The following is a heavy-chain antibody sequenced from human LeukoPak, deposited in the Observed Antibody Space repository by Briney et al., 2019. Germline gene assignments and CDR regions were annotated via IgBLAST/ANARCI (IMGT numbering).Heavy chain of an antibody. CDR2: IYYSGST. J-gene: IGHJ3*02. CDR1: GGSISGYY. D-gene: IGHD3-9*01. V-gene: IGHV4-59*08. Sequence: SETLSLTCTVSGGSISGYYWSWIRQPPGKGLEWIGYIYYSGSTNYNPSLKSRVTISVDTSKNQFSLKLSSVTAADTAVYYCARHQGETGYRGSDAFDIWGQGTMVTVSA. CDR3: ARHQGETGYRGSDAFDI.